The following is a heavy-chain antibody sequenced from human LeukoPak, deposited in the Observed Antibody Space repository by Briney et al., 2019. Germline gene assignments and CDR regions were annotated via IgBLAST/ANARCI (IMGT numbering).Heavy chain of an antibody. CDR1: GGTISYYA. D-gene: IGHD3-3*01. V-gene: IGHV1-69*04. J-gene: IGHJ4*02. CDR2: IIPILGIT. Sequence: ASVNLSCKASGGTISYYAISWMRHAHGQGLELMGRIIPILGITNYAQQFQGRVTITADKSTSTAYMELSSLRSEDTAVYYCARSHNDFGDDYWGQGSLVTVSS. CDR3: ARSHNDFGDDY.